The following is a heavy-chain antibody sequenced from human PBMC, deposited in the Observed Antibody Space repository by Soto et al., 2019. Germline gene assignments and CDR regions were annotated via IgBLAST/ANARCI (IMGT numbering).Heavy chain of an antibody. D-gene: IGHD2-2*01. J-gene: IGHJ6*03. CDR3: AKDTSSSPYYMDV. CDR2: ITGSTGTT. V-gene: IGHV3-23*01. Sequence: EVQVLESGGGSVQPGGSLRLSCAASGFTFSNFAMSWVRHAPGKGLEWVSEITGSTGTTYYADSVKGRFVISRDNSKNTLHPQMNSLRAEDTAVYYCAKDTSSSPYYMDVWGKGTTVTVSS. CDR1: GFTFSNFA.